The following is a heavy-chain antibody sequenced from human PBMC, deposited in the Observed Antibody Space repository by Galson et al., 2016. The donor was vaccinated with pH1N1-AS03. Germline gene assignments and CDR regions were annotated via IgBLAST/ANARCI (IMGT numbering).Heavy chain of an antibody. D-gene: IGHD1-26*01. Sequence: LRLSCAASGFTFSSHSMHWARQAPDEGLEWVAGISYPGNNKFYAHSVKGRFTISRDSLQNTLDLQMNSLSAEDSAVYFCARETIRAGEFDLWGRGTVVTVSS. J-gene: IGHJ3*01. CDR3: ARETIRAGEFDL. CDR1: GFTFSSHS. CDR2: ISYPGNNK. V-gene: IGHV3-30-3*01.